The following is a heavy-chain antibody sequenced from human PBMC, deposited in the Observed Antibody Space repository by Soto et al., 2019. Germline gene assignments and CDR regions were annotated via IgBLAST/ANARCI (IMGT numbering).Heavy chain of an antibody. V-gene: IGHV4-59*08. CDR1: GGSINNYY. D-gene: IGHD3-22*01. J-gene: IGHJ4*02. CDR2: IYYAGTT. Sequence: QVQLQESGPGLVKPSETLLLTCTVSGGSINNYYWSWIRQPPGKGLEFIGYIYYAGTTTYNPSLSSRVTISVDTSKNQFSLKLSSVTAADPAVYYCARLGGYYQALDSWGQGTLLTVSS. CDR3: ARLGGYYQALDS.